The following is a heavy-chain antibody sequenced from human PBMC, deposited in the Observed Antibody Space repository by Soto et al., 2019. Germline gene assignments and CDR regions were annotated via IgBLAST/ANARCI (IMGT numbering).Heavy chain of an antibody. J-gene: IGHJ5*02. CDR2: IHHSGIS. CDR1: GGSLSDSF. Sequence: PSETLSLTCTVSGGSLSDSFWNWIRQPPGKGLEWIGEIHHSGISNYNPSLKSRATMSVDTSKNQFSLKMTSVTAADTAVYYCAVTGTYNWFDPWGQGTLVTVSS. CDR3: AVTGTYNWFDP. V-gene: IGHV4-34*01. D-gene: IGHD7-27*01.